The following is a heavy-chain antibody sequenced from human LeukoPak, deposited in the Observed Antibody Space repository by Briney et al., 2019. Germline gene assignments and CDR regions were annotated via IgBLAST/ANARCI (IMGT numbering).Heavy chain of an antibody. CDR3: ARDYYYDSSGSTRNYYMDV. D-gene: IGHD3-22*01. Sequence: ASVKVSCKASGYTFTSYGISWVRQAPGQGLEWMGWINTNTGNPTYAQGFTGRFVFSLDTSVSTAYLQISSLKAEDTAVYYCARDYYYDSSGSTRNYYMDVWGKGTTVTVSS. J-gene: IGHJ6*03. CDR2: INTNTGNP. CDR1: GYTFTSYG. V-gene: IGHV7-4-1*02.